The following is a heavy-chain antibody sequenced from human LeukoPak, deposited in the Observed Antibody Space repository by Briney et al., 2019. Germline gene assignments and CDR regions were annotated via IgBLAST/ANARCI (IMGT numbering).Heavy chain of an antibody. V-gene: IGHV3-30-3*01. J-gene: IGHJ4*02. D-gene: IGHD4/OR15-4a*01. Sequence: GRSPRLSCAASEFTFRSYTMHWVRQAPGKGLECVAVISYDGTNKYYADSVKGRFTISRDNSKNTLYLQMNSLRAEDTAVYYCARDNPTYGGADYWGQGTLVTVSS. CDR2: ISYDGTNK. CDR3: ARDNPTYGGADY. CDR1: EFTFRSYT.